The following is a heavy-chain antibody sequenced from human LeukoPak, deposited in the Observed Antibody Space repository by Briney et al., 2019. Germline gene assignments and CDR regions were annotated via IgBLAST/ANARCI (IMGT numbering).Heavy chain of an antibody. Sequence: PGGSLRLSCAASGFTFSSYGMQWVRQAPGKGLEWISGISASGHYTYTADSLKGRFTISRDNSKNTLYLQMNSLRAEDTALYYCAKDGSWGDYQFYFYIDVWGNGTTVTVSS. D-gene: IGHD3-16*01. CDR3: AKDGSWGDYQFYFYIDV. CDR1: GFTFSSYG. CDR2: ISASGHYT. V-gene: IGHV3-23*01. J-gene: IGHJ6*03.